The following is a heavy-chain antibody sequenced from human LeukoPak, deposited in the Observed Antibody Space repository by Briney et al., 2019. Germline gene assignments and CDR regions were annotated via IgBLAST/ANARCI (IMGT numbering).Heavy chain of an antibody. Sequence: PSETLSLTCTVSGGSISTYYWSWIRPPPGKGLEWIGYIYYSGSTNYNPSFKSRVTISVDTSKTQFSLNLSSVTAADTAIYYCARGYGDYYFDYSGQGTLVTVSS. V-gene: IGHV4-59*08. CDR3: ARGYGDYYFDY. D-gene: IGHD2-21*02. CDR2: IYYSGST. J-gene: IGHJ4*02. CDR1: GGSISTYY.